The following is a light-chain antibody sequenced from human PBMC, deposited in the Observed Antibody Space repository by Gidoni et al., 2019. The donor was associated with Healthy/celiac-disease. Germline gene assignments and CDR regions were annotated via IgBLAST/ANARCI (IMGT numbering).Light chain of an antibody. CDR2: KAS. V-gene: IGKV1-5*03. CDR3: QQYNSYSPT. J-gene: IGKJ1*01. CDR1: QSISSW. Sequence: DIPMTQSPSTLSASVGDRVTITCRASQSISSWLAWYRQKPGKAPKLRIYKASSLESGVPSRFSGSVSGTEFTLTISSLQPDDFATYYCQQYNSYSPTFGQGTKVEIK.